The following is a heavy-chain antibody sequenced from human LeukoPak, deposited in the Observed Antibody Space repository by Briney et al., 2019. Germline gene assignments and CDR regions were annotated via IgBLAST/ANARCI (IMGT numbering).Heavy chain of an antibody. J-gene: IGHJ6*02. CDR1: GYSISSGYY. CDR3: ARVSMVRGVITGVLDV. V-gene: IGHV4-38-2*02. Sequence: AETLSLTCTVSGYSISSGYYWGWSRPPPGKGLERIGSIYHSGSTYYNPSLKGRVTISVDTSKNQFSLKLSCVTAADTAVYYCARVSMVRGVITGVLDVWGQGTLVTVSS. D-gene: IGHD3-10*01. CDR2: IYHSGST.